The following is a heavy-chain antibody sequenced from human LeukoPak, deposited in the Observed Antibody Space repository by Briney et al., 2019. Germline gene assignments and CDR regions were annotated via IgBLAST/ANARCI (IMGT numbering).Heavy chain of an antibody. CDR1: GASISSGDYY. CDR2: IYYSGST. J-gene: IGHJ4*02. Sequence: SETLSLTCTVSGASISSGDYYWSWIRQPPGKGLEWIGYIYYSGSTYYNPSLRSRVTISVDTSKNQFSLKLSSVTAADTAVYYCARGGWELGPYYFDYWGQGTLVTASS. D-gene: IGHD1-26*01. V-gene: IGHV4-30-4*01. CDR3: ARGGWELGPYYFDY.